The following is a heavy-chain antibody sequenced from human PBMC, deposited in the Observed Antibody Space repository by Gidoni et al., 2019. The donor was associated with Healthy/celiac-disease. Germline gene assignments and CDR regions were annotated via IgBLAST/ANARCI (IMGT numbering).Heavy chain of an antibody. CDR1: GFTFSSYE. Sequence: EVQLVESGGGLVQPGGSLRLSCAASGFTFSSYEMNWVRQAPGKGLEWVSYISSSGSTIYYADSVKGRFTISRDNAKNSLYLQMNSLRAEDTAVYYCAREADIAGDIYYYYYYGMDVWGQGTTVTVSS. CDR2: ISSSGSTI. J-gene: IGHJ6*02. D-gene: IGHD2-15*01. CDR3: AREADIAGDIYYYYYYGMDV. V-gene: IGHV3-48*03.